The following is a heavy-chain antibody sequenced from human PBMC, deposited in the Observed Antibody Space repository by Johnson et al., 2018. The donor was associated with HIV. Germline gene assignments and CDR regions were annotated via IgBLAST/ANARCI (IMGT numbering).Heavy chain of an antibody. D-gene: IGHD4-23*01. Sequence: QVQLVESGGGVVQPGGSLRLSCAESGFTFSSYGMHWVRQAPGKGLEWVAFIRYDGSNNYYADSVKGRFTISRDNSKNTLYLQMNSLRAEDTAVYYCAKAATTVVTLEGDAFDIWGQGTMVTVSS. CDR3: AKAATTVVTLEGDAFDI. CDR1: GFTFSSYG. V-gene: IGHV3-30*02. CDR2: IRYDGSNN. J-gene: IGHJ3*02.